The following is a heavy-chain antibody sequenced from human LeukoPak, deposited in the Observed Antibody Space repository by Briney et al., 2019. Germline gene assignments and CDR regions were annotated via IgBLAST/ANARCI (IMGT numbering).Heavy chain of an antibody. D-gene: IGHD3-3*01. V-gene: IGHV3-23*01. Sequence: GGSLSLSCAASGFTFSSYAMSWVRQAPGKGLEWVSAISGSGGSTYYADSVKGRFTISRDNSKNTLYLQMNSLRAEDTAVYYCAKDLGQGTIFGVVIMPAYWGQGTLVTVSS. CDR1: GFTFSSYA. CDR2: ISGSGGST. J-gene: IGHJ4*02. CDR3: AKDLGQGTIFGVVIMPAY.